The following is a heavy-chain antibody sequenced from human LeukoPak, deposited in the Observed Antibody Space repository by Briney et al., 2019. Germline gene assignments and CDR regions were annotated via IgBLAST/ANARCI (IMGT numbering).Heavy chain of an antibody. CDR2: ISGSGGST. J-gene: IGHJ1*01. CDR3: AKVQNLYCSSTSCWGHFQH. D-gene: IGHD2-2*01. Sequence: PGGSLRLSCAASGFTFSSYAMSWVRQAPGKGLEWVSAISGSGGSTYYADSVKGRFTISRDNSKNTLYLQMNSLRAGDTAVYYCAKVQNLYCSSTSCWGHFQHWGQGTLVTVSS. CDR1: GFTFSSYA. V-gene: IGHV3-23*01.